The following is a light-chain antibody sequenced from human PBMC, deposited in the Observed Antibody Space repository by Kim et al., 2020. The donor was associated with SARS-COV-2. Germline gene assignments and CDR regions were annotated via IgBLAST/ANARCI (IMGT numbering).Light chain of an antibody. Sequence: QSALTQPASGSGSVGQSITISCTGTSRDVGGYSYVSWYQQYPGKVPRLMIYDVNKRPSGVSSRFSGSKSGNTASLTISDLQAEDEADYYCSSYISTNTYVVGPGPKVTVL. CDR1: SRDVGGYSY. J-gene: IGLJ1*01. CDR2: DVN. CDR3: SSYISTNTYV. V-gene: IGLV2-14*01.